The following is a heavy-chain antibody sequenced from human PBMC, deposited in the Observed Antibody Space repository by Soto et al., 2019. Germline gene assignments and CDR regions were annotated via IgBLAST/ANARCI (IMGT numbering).Heavy chain of an antibody. CDR2: IHYRGKT. D-gene: IGHD3-16*01. CDR1: GDSISANSNF. J-gene: IGHJ3*02. V-gene: IGHV4-39*01. CDR3: ARHRHILLGDDVFDI. Sequence: QLQLQESGPGLVKPSETLSLTCTVSGDSISANSNFWAWIRQPPWKGLESIGHIHYRGKTNYNPFLRSRVTGSVDTSKNQFSLNLTSVTAADTAVYYCARHRHILLGDDVFDIWGQGTMVAVSS.